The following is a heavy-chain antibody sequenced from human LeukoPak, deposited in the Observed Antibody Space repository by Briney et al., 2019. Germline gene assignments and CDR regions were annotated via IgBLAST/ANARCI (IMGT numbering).Heavy chain of an antibody. Sequence: GGSLRLSCAASGFTFSSYWMSWVRQAPGKGLEWVANIKQDGSEKYYVDSVKGRFTISRDNAKNSLYLQMNSLRAEDTAVYYCARLYCTNGVCYAYFDYWGQGTTVTVSS. CDR1: GFTFSSYW. J-gene: IGHJ4*03. CDR3: ARLYCTNGVCYAYFDY. D-gene: IGHD2-8*01. CDR2: IKQDGSEK. V-gene: IGHV3-7*01.